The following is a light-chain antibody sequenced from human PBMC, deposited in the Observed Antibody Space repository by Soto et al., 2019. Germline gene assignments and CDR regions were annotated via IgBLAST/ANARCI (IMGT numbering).Light chain of an antibody. CDR1: QAISSY. V-gene: IGKV1-9*01. CDR2: AAS. CDR3: QQFNSYAIT. Sequence: IPLTQSPSSLSASVGDRVTITCRASQAISSYLAWYQQKPGKAPNLLIYAASILRNGVPSRFSGSGSGTDFTLTISSLQPEDFATYYCQQFNSYAITFGQGTRLEIK. J-gene: IGKJ5*01.